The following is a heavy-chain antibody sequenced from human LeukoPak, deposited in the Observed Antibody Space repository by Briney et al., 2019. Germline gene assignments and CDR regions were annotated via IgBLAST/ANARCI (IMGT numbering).Heavy chain of an antibody. J-gene: IGHJ4*02. Sequence: ASVKVSCKASGYSFTSNYIHWVRQAPGQGLEWMGMIYLRDGSTSYAQKFQGRVTVTRDTSTSTVHMELSGLRSEDTAVYYCARDQEAFDYWGQGTLVTVSS. CDR1: GYSFTSNY. CDR2: IYLRDGST. V-gene: IGHV1-46*01. CDR3: ARDQEAFDY.